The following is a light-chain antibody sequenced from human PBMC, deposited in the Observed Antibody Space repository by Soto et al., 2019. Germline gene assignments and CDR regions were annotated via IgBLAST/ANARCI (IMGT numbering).Light chain of an antibody. CDR1: QSINNY. CDR3: QQTYSAPHYT. J-gene: IGKJ2*01. CDR2: AAS. Sequence: IQMTQSPSSLSASVGDRVTITCRASQSINNYLNWYQHKPRKAPRLLIFAASSLQSGVPSRFSGSGSGTDFTLTISSLQPEDFATYSCQQTYSAPHYTFDQGTKLEIK. V-gene: IGKV1-39*01.